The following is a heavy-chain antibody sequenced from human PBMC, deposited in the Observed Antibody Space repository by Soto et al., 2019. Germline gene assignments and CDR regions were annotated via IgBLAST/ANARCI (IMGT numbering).Heavy chain of an antibody. CDR1: GFTFSSYA. J-gene: IGHJ6*02. D-gene: IGHD6-19*01. CDR3: ARGRKWLVLRYYYYGMDV. V-gene: IGHV3-30-3*01. Sequence: QVQLVESGGGVVQPGRSLRLSCAASGFTFSSYAMHWVRQAPGKGLEWVAVISYDGSNKYYADSVKGRFTISRDNSKNTLYLQMNSLRAEDTAVYYCARGRKWLVLRYYYYGMDVWGQGTTVTVSS. CDR2: ISYDGSNK.